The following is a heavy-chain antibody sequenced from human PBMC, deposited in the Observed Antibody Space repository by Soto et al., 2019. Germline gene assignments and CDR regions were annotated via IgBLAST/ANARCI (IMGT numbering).Heavy chain of an antibody. CDR3: ARAKPFRRITNSSSCYSRWFDP. D-gene: IGHD6-13*01. Sequence: SETLSLTCAVYGGSFSGYYWSWIRQPPGKGLEWIGEINHSGSTNYNPSLKSRVTISVDTSKNQFSLKLSSVTAADTAVYYCARAKPFRRITNSSSCYSRWFDPWGQGTLVTVSS. CDR2: INHSGST. J-gene: IGHJ5*02. CDR1: GGSFSGYY. V-gene: IGHV4-34*01.